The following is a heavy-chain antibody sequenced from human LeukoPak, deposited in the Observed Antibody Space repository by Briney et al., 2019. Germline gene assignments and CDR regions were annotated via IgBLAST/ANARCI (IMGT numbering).Heavy chain of an antibody. CDR2: INSDGSST. Sequence: GGSLRLSCAASRFTFSSYWMHWVRQAPGKGLVWVSRINSDGSSTSYADSVKGRFTISRDNAKNTLYLQMNSLRAEDTAVYYCARETGSAVGSTDFDYWGQGTLVTVSS. CDR1: RFTFSSYW. J-gene: IGHJ4*02. CDR3: ARETGSAVGSTDFDY. D-gene: IGHD4-17*01. V-gene: IGHV3-74*01.